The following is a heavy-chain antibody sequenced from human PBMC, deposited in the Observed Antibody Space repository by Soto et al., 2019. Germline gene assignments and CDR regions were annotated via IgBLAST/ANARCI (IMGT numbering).Heavy chain of an antibody. CDR3: ARVYSGSYSDY. Sequence: PSETLSLTCTVSGDSLSGYYWSWIRQTPGKGLEWIGYFYSSGSPHHNPSLKTRVTISVDKSKNQFSLKLSSVTAADTAVYYCARVYSGSYSDYWXQGTLVTVSS. D-gene: IGHD1-26*01. V-gene: IGHV4-59*12. CDR2: FYSSGSP. J-gene: IGHJ4*02. CDR1: GDSLSGYY.